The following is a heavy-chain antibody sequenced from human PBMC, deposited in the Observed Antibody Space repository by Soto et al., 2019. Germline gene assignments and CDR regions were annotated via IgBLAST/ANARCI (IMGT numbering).Heavy chain of an antibody. CDR3: ARDKITGLFDY. Sequence: PSETMSLTCAVYGGSFSGYYWTWIRQPPGTGLEWIGEINHSGSTNYNPSLKSRVTISVDTSKNQFSLKLTSVTAADTAVYYCARDKITGLFDYWGQGTLVTVSS. J-gene: IGHJ4*02. V-gene: IGHV4-34*01. CDR1: GGSFSGYY. CDR2: INHSGST. D-gene: IGHD2-8*02.